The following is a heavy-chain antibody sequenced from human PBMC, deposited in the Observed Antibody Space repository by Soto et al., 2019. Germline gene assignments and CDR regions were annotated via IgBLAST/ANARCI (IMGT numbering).Heavy chain of an antibody. CDR3: ARAEAVAGPYYFDY. Sequence: VPLVESGGGVVQPGRSLRLSCAASGVSFSISAMHWVRQAPGKGLEWVAVISYDGSIKYYADSVKGRFTISRDNSKNTLYLQMNSLRADDTAVYYCARAEAVAGPYYFDYWGQGTLVTVSS. D-gene: IGHD6-19*01. J-gene: IGHJ4*02. V-gene: IGHV3-30-3*01. CDR1: GVSFSISA. CDR2: ISYDGSIK.